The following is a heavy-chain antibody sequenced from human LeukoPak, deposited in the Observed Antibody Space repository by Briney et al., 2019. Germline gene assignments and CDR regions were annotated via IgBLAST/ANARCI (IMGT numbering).Heavy chain of an antibody. CDR2: IHRSGSP. CDR3: AREILGGFNSGAY. J-gene: IGHJ4*02. V-gene: IGHV4-4*02. Sequence: SETLSLTCTVSLDSTTSNFWSWVRQPPGKGLEWIGEIHRSGSPNYNPSLQGRVTISIDRSRNQIALELSSVTAADTAVYYCAREILGGFNSGAYWGQGTLVTVSS. D-gene: IGHD7-27*01. CDR1: LDSTTSNF.